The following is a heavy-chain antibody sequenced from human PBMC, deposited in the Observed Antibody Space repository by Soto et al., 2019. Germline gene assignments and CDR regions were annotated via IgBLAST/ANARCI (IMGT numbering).Heavy chain of an antibody. V-gene: IGHV3-30*18. CDR2: ISYDGSNK. J-gene: IGHJ4*02. CDR1: GFTFSSYG. CDR3: AKELSSSSSLDY. D-gene: IGHD6-6*01. Sequence: QVQLVESGGGVVQPGRSLRLSCAASGFTFSSYGMHWVRQAPGKGLEWVAVISYDGSNKYYADSVKGRFTISRDNSKNTLYLQMNSLRAEDTAVYYCAKELSSSSSLDYWGQGTLVTVSS.